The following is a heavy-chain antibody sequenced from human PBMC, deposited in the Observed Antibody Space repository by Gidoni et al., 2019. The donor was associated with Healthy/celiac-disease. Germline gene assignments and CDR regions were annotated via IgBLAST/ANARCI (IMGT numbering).Heavy chain of an antibody. J-gene: IGHJ4*02. CDR2: IYYSGST. V-gene: IGHV4-31*03. Sequence: QVQLQESGPGLVKPSQTLSLTCTVSGGSIRSGGYYWSWIRQHPGKGLEWIGYIYYSGSTYYNPSLKSRVTISVDTSKNQFSLKLSSVTAADTAVYYCARGAITFGGVISHFDYWGQGTLVTVSS. CDR1: GGSIRSGGYY. D-gene: IGHD3-16*01. CDR3: ARGAITFGGVISHFDY.